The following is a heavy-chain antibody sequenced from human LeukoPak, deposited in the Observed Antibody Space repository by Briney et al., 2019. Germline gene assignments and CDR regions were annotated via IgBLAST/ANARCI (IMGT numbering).Heavy chain of an antibody. D-gene: IGHD6-13*01. CDR2: IKSKTDGGTT. CDR1: GFTFSNGW. J-gene: IGHJ4*02. Sequence: GGSLSLSCAASGFTFSNGWMSWVRQAPGKGLEWVGRIKSKTDGGTTDYAAPVKGRFTISRDDSENTLYLQMNSLKTEDTAVYYCTTTREQYSSSWIDYWGQGTLVTVSS. V-gene: IGHV3-15*01. CDR3: TTTREQYSSSWIDY.